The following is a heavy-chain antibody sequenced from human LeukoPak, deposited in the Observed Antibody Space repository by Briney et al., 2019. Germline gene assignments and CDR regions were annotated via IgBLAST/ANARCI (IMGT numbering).Heavy chain of an antibody. J-gene: IGHJ4*02. CDR2: ITTGGGGT. D-gene: IGHD6-13*01. CDR3: AKDGWGGSSWTPFDY. V-gene: IGHV3-23*01. Sequence: PGGSLRLSCAASGFTFSNCAMSWVRQAPGKGLEWVSSITTGGGGTYYADSVKGRFTISRDNSKNTLYLQMNSLRAEDTAVYFCAKDGWGGSSWTPFDYWGQGTLVTVSS. CDR1: GFTFSNCA.